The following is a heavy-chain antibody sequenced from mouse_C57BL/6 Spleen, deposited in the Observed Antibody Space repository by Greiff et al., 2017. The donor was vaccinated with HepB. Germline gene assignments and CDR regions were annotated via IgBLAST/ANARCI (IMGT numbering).Heavy chain of an antibody. J-gene: IGHJ1*03. CDR2: IHPNSGST. D-gene: IGHD2-1*01. V-gene: IGHV1-64*01. Sequence: QVQLQQPGAELVKPGASVKLSCKASGYTFTSYWMHWVKQRPGQGLEWIGMIHPNSGSTNYNEKFKSNATLTVDKSSSTAYMQLSSLTSEDSAVYYCARSEGYYGNYRGLYWYFDVWGTGTTVTVSS. CDR1: GYTFTSYW. CDR3: ARSEGYYGNYRGLYWYFDV.